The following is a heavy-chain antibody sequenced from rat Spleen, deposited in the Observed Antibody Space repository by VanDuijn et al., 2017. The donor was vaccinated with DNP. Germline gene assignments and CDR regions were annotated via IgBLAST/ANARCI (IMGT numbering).Heavy chain of an antibody. V-gene: IGHV3-3*01. Sequence: EVQLQESGPGLVKPSQSLSLTCSVTGHSITNSYRWNWIRRFPGNRLEWMGYINSAGRTYYNPSLKSRFSITRDTSKNQFFLQVNSVRDEDAGTYYCAIQVGVFDYWGQGVTVIVSS. D-gene: IGHD4-4*01. CDR1: GHSITNSYR. CDR2: INSAGRT. J-gene: IGHJ2*01. CDR3: AIQVGVFDY.